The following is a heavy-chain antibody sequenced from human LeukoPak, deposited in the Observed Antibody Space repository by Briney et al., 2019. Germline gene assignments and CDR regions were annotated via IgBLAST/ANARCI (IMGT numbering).Heavy chain of an antibody. D-gene: IGHD1-26*01. V-gene: IGHV4-59*01. CDR2: IYYTGNT. J-gene: IGHJ4*02. CDR3: ARGSGSSPTFDY. Sequence: SETLSLTCTVSGGSISNSFWSWIRQPPGKGLEWIAYIYYTGNTKYNPSLKSRVTISVGTSGNQFSLRLSTVTAEDTAVYYCARGSGSSPTFDYWGQGTLVTVSS. CDR1: GGSISNSF.